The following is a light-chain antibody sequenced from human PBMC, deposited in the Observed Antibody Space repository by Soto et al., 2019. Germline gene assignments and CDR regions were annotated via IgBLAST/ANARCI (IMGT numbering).Light chain of an antibody. CDR2: KVS. CDR3: QQYNNYWT. J-gene: IGKJ1*01. Sequence: DIQMTQSPSTLSASVGDRVTITCRASQTVNHWLAWYQQKPGKAPKLLIYKVSSLERGVPSRFSGSGSGTEFTLTISSLQPDDFATYYCQQYNNYWTFGQGTKVEIK. CDR1: QTVNHW. V-gene: IGKV1-5*03.